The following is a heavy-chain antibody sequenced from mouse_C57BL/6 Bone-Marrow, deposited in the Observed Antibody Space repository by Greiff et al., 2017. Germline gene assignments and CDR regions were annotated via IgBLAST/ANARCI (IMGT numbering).Heavy chain of an antibody. CDR3: ARSGPLGRSFDY. V-gene: IGHV1-55*01. CDR2: IYPTSGRT. J-gene: IGHJ2*01. Sequence: QVQLQQPGAELVKPGASVKMSCKASGYTFTSYWITWVKQWPGQGLEWIGDIYPTSGRTNYNEQFKCNSIQTVDTSTNTAYMQLSSLTSEDSAVFYCARSGPLGRSFDYWGQGTTLTVSS. CDR1: GYTFTSYW. D-gene: IGHD4-1*01.